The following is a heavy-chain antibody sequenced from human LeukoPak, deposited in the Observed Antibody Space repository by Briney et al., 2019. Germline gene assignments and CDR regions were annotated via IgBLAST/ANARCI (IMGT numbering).Heavy chain of an antibody. CDR2: IKSKTDGGTT. CDR1: GFTFSNAW. D-gene: IGHD3-9*01. Sequence: GGSLRLSCAASGFTFSNAWMSWVRQAPGKGLEWVGRIKSKTDGGTTDYAAPVKGRLTISRDDSKNTLYLQMNSLKTEDTAVYYCTTAGGDILTGYYWGGQGTLVTVSS. CDR3: TTAGGDILTGYYW. V-gene: IGHV3-15*01. J-gene: IGHJ4*02.